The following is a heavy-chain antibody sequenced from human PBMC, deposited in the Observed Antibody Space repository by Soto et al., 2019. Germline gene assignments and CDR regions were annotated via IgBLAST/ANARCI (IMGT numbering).Heavy chain of an antibody. Sequence: PGGSLRLSCAASGFIFSSYDMSWVRQAPGRGLEWVSDISGNGGSTYYADSVKGRFTISRDNSKNTLYLQMNSLRAEDTAVYYCTTLLLWFGLYYFDYWGQGTLVTVSS. D-gene: IGHD3-10*01. J-gene: IGHJ4*02. CDR3: TTLLLWFGLYYFDY. V-gene: IGHV3-23*01. CDR2: ISGNGGST. CDR1: GFIFSSYD.